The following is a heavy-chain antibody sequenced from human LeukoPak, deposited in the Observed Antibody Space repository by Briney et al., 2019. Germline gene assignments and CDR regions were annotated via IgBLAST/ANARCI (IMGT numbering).Heavy chain of an antibody. D-gene: IGHD4-17*01. Sequence: GGSLRLSCAASAFTFSSYGMHWVRQAPGKGLEWVAFIRYDGSNKYYADSVRGRFTISRDNSRNTLYLQMNSLRAEDTAVYYCAKEIWPTVTTPGWTYFDYWGQRTLVTVSS. CDR3: AKEIWPTVTTPGWTYFDY. CDR2: IRYDGSNK. CDR1: AFTFSSYG. J-gene: IGHJ4*02. V-gene: IGHV3-30*02.